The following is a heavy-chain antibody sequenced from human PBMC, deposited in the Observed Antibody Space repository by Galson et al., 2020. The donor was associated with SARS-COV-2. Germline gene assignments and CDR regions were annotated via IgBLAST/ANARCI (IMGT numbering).Heavy chain of an antibody. CDR1: GYSVSTTNY. D-gene: IGHD2-21*02. J-gene: IGHJ2*01. CDR2: IYPNGRT. V-gene: IGHV4-38-2*01. Sequence: SETLSLTCAVSGYSVSTTNYWGWVRLAPGKGLEWIGSIYPNGRTYYNPSLESRVTISVDTSRNQFSLTLASVTAADTAFYYCARQGVNMIVLVTVPVWFFDLWDRGTLVTVSS. CDR3: ARQGVNMIVLVTVPVWFFDL.